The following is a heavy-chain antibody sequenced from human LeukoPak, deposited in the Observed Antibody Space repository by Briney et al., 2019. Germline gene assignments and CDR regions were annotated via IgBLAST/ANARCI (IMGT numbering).Heavy chain of an antibody. J-gene: IGHJ4*02. Sequence: ASVKVSCKVSGYTRTELSMHWVRQAPGKGLEWMGGFDPEDGETIYAQKFQGRVTMTEDTSTDTAYMELSSLRSEDTAVYYCATSDGYDYVWGSYRYSFDYWGQGTLVTVSS. CDR3: ATSDGYDYVWGSYRYSFDY. CDR2: FDPEDGET. V-gene: IGHV1-24*01. CDR1: GYTRTELS. D-gene: IGHD3-16*02.